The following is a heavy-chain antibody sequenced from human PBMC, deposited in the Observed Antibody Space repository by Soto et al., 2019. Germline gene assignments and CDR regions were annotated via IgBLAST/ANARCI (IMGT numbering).Heavy chain of an antibody. CDR3: EREAYSGSYDWLDP. J-gene: IGHJ5*02. CDR1: GFTFDDYG. V-gene: IGHV3-20*04. D-gene: IGHD1-26*01. Sequence: EVQLVESGGGVVRPGGSLRLFCAASGFTFDDYGMSWVRQAPGKGLEWVSGINWIGDSKGYADSVKGRFTISRDNAKNSLFLQMNSLRAEDTGLYYCEREAYSGSYDWLDPWGQGTLVTVSS. CDR2: INWIGDSK.